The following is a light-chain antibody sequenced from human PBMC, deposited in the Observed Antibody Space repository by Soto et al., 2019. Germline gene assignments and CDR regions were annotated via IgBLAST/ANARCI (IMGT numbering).Light chain of an antibody. Sequence: EIVLTQSPGTLSLSPGERATLSCRASQSVSSSYLAWYQQKPGQAPRLLIYGASSRATGIPDRFSGSGSGTDFTLTISRLEPEDFAVNYCHQYGSSPGTFGQGTKVDIK. J-gene: IGKJ1*01. V-gene: IGKV3-20*01. CDR1: QSVSSSY. CDR2: GAS. CDR3: HQYGSSPGT.